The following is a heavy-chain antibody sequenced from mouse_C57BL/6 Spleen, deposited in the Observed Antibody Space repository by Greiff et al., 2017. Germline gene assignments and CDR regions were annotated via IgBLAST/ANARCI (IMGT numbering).Heavy chain of an antibody. D-gene: IGHD3-2*02. V-gene: IGHV1-55*01. J-gene: IGHJ3*01. CDR1: GYTFTSYW. CDR2: IYPGSGST. CDR3: ASGDSSGCETWFAY. Sequence: QVQLQQPGAELVKPGASVKMSCKASGYTFTSYWITWVKQRPGQGLEWIGDIYPGSGSTNYNEKFKSKATLTVDTSSSTAYMQLSSLTSEDSAVYYCASGDSSGCETWFAYWGQGTLVTVSA.